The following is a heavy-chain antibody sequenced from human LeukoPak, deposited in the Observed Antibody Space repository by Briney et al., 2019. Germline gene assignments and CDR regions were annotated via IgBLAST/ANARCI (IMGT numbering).Heavy chain of an antibody. CDR2: ISYDGNKK. Sequence: GGSLRLSCAASGFTFSTYGMYWVRQAPGKGLEWVAVISYDGNKKYYAYSVKGRFTISRDNSKNTLYLQMNSLRAEDTAVYYCAKGLGNFVAGGMDVWGKGTTVTVSS. D-gene: IGHD3-10*01. CDR3: AKGLGNFVAGGMDV. CDR1: GFTFSTYG. V-gene: IGHV3-30*18. J-gene: IGHJ6*03.